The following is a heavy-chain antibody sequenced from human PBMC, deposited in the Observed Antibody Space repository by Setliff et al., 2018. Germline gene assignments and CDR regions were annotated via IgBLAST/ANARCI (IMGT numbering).Heavy chain of an antibody. CDR3: ARVTGFSYMDV. J-gene: IGHJ6*03. Sequence: SETLSLTCTVSGDSINNFYWSWIRQSAGKGLECLGRIYTDGSTKYNPSLNSRVTLLIDTAKNQISLRLSSVTAADTAVYFCARVTGFSYMDVWGKGTTVTVSS. V-gene: IGHV4-4*07. CDR2: IYTDGST. CDR1: GDSINNFY. D-gene: IGHD3-3*01.